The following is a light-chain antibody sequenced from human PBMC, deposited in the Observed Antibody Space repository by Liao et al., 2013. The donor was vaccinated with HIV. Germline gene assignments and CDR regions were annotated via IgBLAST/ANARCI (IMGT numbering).Light chain of an antibody. CDR1: KLGDKY. Sequence: SYELTQPPSVSVSPGQTASITCSGDKLGDKYASWYQQRPGQSPVLVIYQDNKRPSGIPERFSGSNSENTATLTISGTQALDEADYYCQAWDSSTNYVFGTGTQVTVL. CDR2: QDN. CDR3: QAWDSSTNYV. V-gene: IGLV3-1*01. J-gene: IGLJ1*01.